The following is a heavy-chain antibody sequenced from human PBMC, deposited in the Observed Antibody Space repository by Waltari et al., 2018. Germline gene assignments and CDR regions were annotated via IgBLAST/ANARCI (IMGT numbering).Heavy chain of an antibody. CDR3: ARDLWRPDYRLDY. CDR2: INAGNGNT. V-gene: IGHV1-3*01. D-gene: IGHD4-17*01. J-gene: IGHJ4*02. CDR1: GYTFPSYA. Sequence: QVQLVQSGAEVKKPGASVKVSCKASGYTFPSYAMHWVRQAPGQRLEWMGWINAGNGNTKYSQKFQGRVTITRDTSASTAYMELSSLRSEDTAVYYCARDLWRPDYRLDYWGQGTLVTVSS.